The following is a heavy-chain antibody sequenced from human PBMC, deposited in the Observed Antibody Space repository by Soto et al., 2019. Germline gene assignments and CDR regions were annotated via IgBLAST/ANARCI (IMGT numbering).Heavy chain of an antibody. CDR3: ARSYGSGSYFRIAYYGMDV. V-gene: IGHV3-33*01. CDR1: GFTFSSYG. CDR2: IWYDGSNK. J-gene: IGHJ6*02. Sequence: QVQLVESGGGVVQPGRSLRLSCAASGFTFSSYGMHWVRQAPGKGLEWVAVIWYDGSNKYYADSVKGRFTISRDNSKNTLYLQMNSLRAEDTAVYYCARSYGSGSYFRIAYYGMDVWGQGTTVTVSS. D-gene: IGHD3-10*01.